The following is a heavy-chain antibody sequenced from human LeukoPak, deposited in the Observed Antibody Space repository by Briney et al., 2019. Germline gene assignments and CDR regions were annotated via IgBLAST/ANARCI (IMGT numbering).Heavy chain of an antibody. CDR1: GLTFSNSW. CDR3: ARDLGLRGST. D-gene: IGHD5-12*01. J-gene: IGHJ5*02. Sequence: PGGSLRLSCEASGLTFSNSWMHWVRQVPGKGLVWVSRMYGDMRDISYADSVKGRFTISRDNAKNTVYLQMNSLRGEDTAVYYCARDLGLRGSTWGQGTLVIVSS. V-gene: IGHV3-74*01. CDR2: MYGDMRDI.